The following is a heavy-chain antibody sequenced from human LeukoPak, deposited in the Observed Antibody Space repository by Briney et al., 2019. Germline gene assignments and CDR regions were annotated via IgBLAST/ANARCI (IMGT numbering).Heavy chain of an antibody. CDR2: INPNSGGT. CDR1: GYTFTGYY. Sequence: ASVKVSCKASGYTFTGYYMHWVRQAPGQGLEWMGWINPNSGGTNYAQKFQGRVTMTRDTSISTAYMELSRLRSDDTAVYYCARCSSGVSPFGYWGQGTLVTVSS. CDR3: ARCSSGVSPFGY. J-gene: IGHJ4*02. V-gene: IGHV1-2*02. D-gene: IGHD2-2*01.